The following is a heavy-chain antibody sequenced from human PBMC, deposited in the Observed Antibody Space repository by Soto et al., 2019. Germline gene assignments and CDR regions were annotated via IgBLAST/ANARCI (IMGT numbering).Heavy chain of an antibody. CDR1: GGSISSGVYY. V-gene: IGHV4-31*03. CDR3: ARGPRGGGYGDYADAFDI. CDR2: IYYSGST. Sequence: SETLSLTCTVSGGSISSGVYYWSWIRQHPGKGLEWIGYIYYSGSTYYNPSLKSRVTISVDTSKNQFSLKLSSVTAADTAVYYCARGPRGGGYGDYADAFDIWGQGTMVTVSS. D-gene: IGHD4-17*01. J-gene: IGHJ3*02.